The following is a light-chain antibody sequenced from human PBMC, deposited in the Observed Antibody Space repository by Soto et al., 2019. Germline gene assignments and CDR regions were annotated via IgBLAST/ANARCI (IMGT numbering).Light chain of an antibody. CDR2: AAS. Sequence: DIQMTQSPSSLSANIGDRVTISCRASQGIIDYVAWFQQKPGKAPKLLIYAASTLHSGVPSRFSGSGAGTDFTLTLNSLQPEDVATYYCQKYNTAPQTFGQGTKVEI. CDR1: QGIIDY. V-gene: IGKV1-27*01. CDR3: QKYNTAPQT. J-gene: IGKJ1*01.